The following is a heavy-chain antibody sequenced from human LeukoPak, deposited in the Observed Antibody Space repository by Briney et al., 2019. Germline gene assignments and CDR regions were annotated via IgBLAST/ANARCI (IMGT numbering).Heavy chain of an antibody. Sequence: GGSLRLSCAASGFTFSSYSMNWVRQAPGKGLEWVSSITRSSIYIYYADSVKGRFTISRDNAKNSLFLQMNSLRAEDTAVYFCARARYDSSGYYPLGDYWGQGTLVTVSS. J-gene: IGHJ4*02. CDR1: GFTFSSYS. CDR3: ARARYDSSGYYPLGDY. V-gene: IGHV3-21*01. D-gene: IGHD3-22*01. CDR2: ITRSSIYI.